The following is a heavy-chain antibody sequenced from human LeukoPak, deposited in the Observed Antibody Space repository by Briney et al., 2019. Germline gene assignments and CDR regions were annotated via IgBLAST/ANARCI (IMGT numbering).Heavy chain of an antibody. J-gene: IGHJ4*02. V-gene: IGHV3-7*01. CDR2: IRQDGSEQ. D-gene: IGHD6-6*01. CDR1: GFPFSHYW. CDR3: ARGISAARRYYFDS. Sequence: GGSLILSCAASGFPFSHYWMSWVRQAPGKGLEWVANIRQDGSEQYYLDSVKGRFTISKDNADNSLYLQMNSLRSADTAIYYCARGISAARRYYFDSWGQGILVTVS.